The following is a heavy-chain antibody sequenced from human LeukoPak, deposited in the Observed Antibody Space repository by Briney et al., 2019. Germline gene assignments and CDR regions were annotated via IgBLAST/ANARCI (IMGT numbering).Heavy chain of an antibody. CDR3: ARRVGANDAFDF. Sequence: GESLKISCKGSGYSFTSYWIAWVRQMPGKGLEWLGIIYPGDSDTRYSPSFQGQVTVSVDNSINTAYLQWGSLKASDTAIYYCARRVGANDAFDFWGQGTMVNVFS. CDR2: IYPGDSDT. CDR1: GYSFTSYW. V-gene: IGHV5-51*01. J-gene: IGHJ3*01. D-gene: IGHD1-26*01.